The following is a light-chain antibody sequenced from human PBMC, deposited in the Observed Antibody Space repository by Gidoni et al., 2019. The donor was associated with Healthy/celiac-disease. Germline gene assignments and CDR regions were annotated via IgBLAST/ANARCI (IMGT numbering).Light chain of an antibody. CDR3: QQGYSTPLT. Sequence: DIPMSPSPSSLSASVGDRVTITCRASKSISTYLNWYQQKIGKAPKLLIYAASSLQSGVPSRFSGSGSGTDFTLTISSLQPEDFATYYCQQGYSTPLTFGGGTKVEIK. J-gene: IGKJ4*01. CDR1: KSISTY. V-gene: IGKV1-39*01. CDR2: AAS.